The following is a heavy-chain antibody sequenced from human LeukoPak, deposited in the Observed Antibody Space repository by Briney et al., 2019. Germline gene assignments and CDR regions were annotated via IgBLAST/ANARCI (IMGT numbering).Heavy chain of an antibody. CDR3: ASPSITMVRGVMIGGY. CDR1: GGSISSSSYY. J-gene: IGHJ4*02. D-gene: IGHD3-10*01. CDR2: IYYSGST. V-gene: IGHV4-39*01. Sequence: SETLSLTCTVSGGSISSSSYYWGWIRQPPGKGLEWIGSIYYSGSTYYNPSLKSRVTISVDTSKNQFSLKLSSVTAADTAVYYCASPSITMVRGVMIGGYWGQGTLVTVSS.